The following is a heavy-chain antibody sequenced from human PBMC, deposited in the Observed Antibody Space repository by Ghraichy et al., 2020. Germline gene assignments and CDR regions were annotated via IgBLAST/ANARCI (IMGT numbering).Heavy chain of an antibody. J-gene: IGHJ3*02. Sequence: SETLSLTCTVSGGSISSYYWSWIRQPAGKGLEWIGRIYTSGSTNYNPSLKSRVTMSVDTSKNQFSLKLSSVTAADTAVYYCARDPYCGGDCYYNDAFDIWGQGTMVTVSS. CDR3: ARDPYCGGDCYYNDAFDI. V-gene: IGHV4-4*07. D-gene: IGHD2-21*02. CDR1: GGSISSYY. CDR2: IYTSGST.